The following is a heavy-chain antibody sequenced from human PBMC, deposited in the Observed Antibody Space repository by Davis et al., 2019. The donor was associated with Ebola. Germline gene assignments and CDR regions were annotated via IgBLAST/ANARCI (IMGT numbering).Heavy chain of an antibody. D-gene: IGHD4-23*01. CDR1: GGSISSGDYY. V-gene: IGHV4-30-4*01. Sequence: MPSETLSLTCTVSGGSISSGDYYWSWIRQPPGKGLEWIGYIYYSGSTYYNPSLKSRVTISVDTSKNQFSLKLSSVTAADTAVYYCARDRYYGGNSRVVGGLYYYYGMDVWGKGTTVTVSS. J-gene: IGHJ6*04. CDR2: IYYSGST. CDR3: ARDRYYGGNSRVVGGLYYYYGMDV.